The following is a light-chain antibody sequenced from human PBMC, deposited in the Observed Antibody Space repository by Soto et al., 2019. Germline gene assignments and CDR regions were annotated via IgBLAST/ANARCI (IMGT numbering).Light chain of an antibody. CDR2: DAS. CDR1: QSISSW. CDR3: QQYKVSAT. V-gene: IGKV1-5*01. Sequence: DIQMTQSPSTLSASVGDRVTITCRASQSISSWLAWYQQKPGKAPKLLIYDASSLESGVPSRFSGSGSGTEFTLTISSLQPDDFATYYCQQYKVSATFGQGTKVDI. J-gene: IGKJ1*01.